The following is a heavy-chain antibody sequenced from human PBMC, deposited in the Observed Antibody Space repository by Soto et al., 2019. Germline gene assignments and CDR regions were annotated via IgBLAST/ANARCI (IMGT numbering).Heavy chain of an antibody. J-gene: IGHJ4*02. V-gene: IGHV3-15*01. CDR3: TTVQYYYDSSTF. Sequence: GGSLRLSCAASGFTFSNAWMTWVRQAPGKGLEWDGHIKSKTDGGTTDYAAPVKGRFTISRDDSKNTLYLQMNSLKTEDTAVYYCTTVQYYYDSSTFWGQGT. CDR2: IKSKTDGGTT. D-gene: IGHD3-22*01. CDR1: GFTFSNAW.